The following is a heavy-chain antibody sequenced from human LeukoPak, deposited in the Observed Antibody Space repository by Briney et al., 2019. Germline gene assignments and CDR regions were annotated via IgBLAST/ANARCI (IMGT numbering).Heavy chain of an antibody. CDR3: AREAGFVVEAAAPFDY. D-gene: IGHD2-2*01. CDR2: IYHSGSI. CDR1: GYSISIGYY. J-gene: IGHJ4*02. Sequence: PSETLSLTCTVSGYSISIGYYWGWIRQPPGNGLDWIGSIYHSGSIYYNPSLKSRVTISVHTSKNQFSLKLNSVTAADTAVYYCAREAGFVVEAAAPFDYWGQGKWVTVSS. V-gene: IGHV4-38-2*02.